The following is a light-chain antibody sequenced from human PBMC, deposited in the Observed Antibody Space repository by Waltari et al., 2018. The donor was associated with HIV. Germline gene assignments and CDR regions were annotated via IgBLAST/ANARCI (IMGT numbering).Light chain of an antibody. CDR1: QDISNS. CDR3: QQYFGLPLT. CDR2: GAF. J-gene: IGKJ4*01. Sequence: DIQLTQSPSSLSASVGDTVTITCRASQDISNSLSWFQQQPGKVPKPPVHGAFMLQRGVPSRFRGSGSGTDYTLTISGLQAEDFATYFCQQYFGLPLTFGGGTRVEI. V-gene: IGKV1-NL1*01.